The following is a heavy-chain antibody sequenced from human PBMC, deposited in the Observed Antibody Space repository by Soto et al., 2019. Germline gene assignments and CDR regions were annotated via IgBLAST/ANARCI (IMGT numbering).Heavy chain of an antibody. Sequence: GASVKVSCKASGYTFTSYYMHWVRQAPGQGLEWMGIINPSGGSTNYNPSLKSRVTISVDTSKNQFSLKLSSVTAADTAVYYCARGDGIAARLEAFDIWGQGTMVTVSS. CDR1: GYTFTSYY. CDR2: INPSGGST. CDR3: ARGDGIAARLEAFDI. V-gene: IGHV1-46*01. J-gene: IGHJ3*02. D-gene: IGHD6-6*01.